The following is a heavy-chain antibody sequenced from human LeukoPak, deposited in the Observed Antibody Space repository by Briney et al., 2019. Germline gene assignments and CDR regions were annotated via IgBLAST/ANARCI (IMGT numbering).Heavy chain of an antibody. CDR1: GFTFTNAW. CDR3: DTPAPHYDFEGFGF. Sequence: GGSLRLSLAAAGFTFTNAWMSVGRQAAGKVVELGGLIKSKTDGGTRDYGARVKARFTISRDGSENRLYRQMNSLNTEDTAIYYCDTPAPHYDFEGFGFWGQGTLVTVS. D-gene: IGHD3-3*01. V-gene: IGHV3-15*01. J-gene: IGHJ3*01. CDR2: IKSKTDGGTR.